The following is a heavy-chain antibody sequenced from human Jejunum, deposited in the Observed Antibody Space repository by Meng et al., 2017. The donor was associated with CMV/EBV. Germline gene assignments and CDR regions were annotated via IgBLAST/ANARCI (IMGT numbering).Heavy chain of an antibody. J-gene: IGHJ4*02. Sequence: YYWGWIRQPPGKGLEWIGSIYYSGSTYYKPSLKSRVTISVDTSKNQFSLKLSSVTAADTAVYYCARLFLSQGYCSSTSCSNHFDYWGQGTLVTVSS. CDR1: YY. V-gene: IGHV4-38-2*01. CDR2: IYYSGST. D-gene: IGHD2-2*01. CDR3: ARLFLSQGYCSSTSCSNHFDY.